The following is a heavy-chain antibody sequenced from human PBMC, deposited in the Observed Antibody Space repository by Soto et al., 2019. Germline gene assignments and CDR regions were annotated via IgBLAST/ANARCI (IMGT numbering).Heavy chain of an antibody. CDR1: GFTFGNSW. J-gene: IGHJ4*02. CDR3: ATAEVDY. CDR2: MNSDGSNT. V-gene: IGHV3-74*01. Sequence: PGGSLRLSCAASGFTFGNSWMHWVRQAPGKGLEWVSRMNSDGSNTNYADSVKGRFTVSRDNAKNTLYLQMNSLRAEDTAVYYCATAEVDYWGPGTMVTVYS.